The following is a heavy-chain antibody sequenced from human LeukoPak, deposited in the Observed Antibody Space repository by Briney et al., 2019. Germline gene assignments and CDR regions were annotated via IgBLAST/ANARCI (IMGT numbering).Heavy chain of an antibody. J-gene: IGHJ4*02. Sequence: ASVKVSCKTSGYMFIAYAIHWVRQAPGQGLEWMGWINPNSGGTNYAQKSQGRVIMTRDTSTRTVYMELSRPTSDDTAVYYCARDPLVGTTTEFDYWGQGTLVTVSS. CDR3: ARDPLVGTTTEFDY. D-gene: IGHD1-26*01. CDR2: INPNSGGT. V-gene: IGHV1-2*02. CDR1: GYMFIAYA.